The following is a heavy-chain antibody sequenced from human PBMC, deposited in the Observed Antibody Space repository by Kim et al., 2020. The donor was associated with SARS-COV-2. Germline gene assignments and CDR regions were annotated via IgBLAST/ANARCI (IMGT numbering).Heavy chain of an antibody. D-gene: IGHD3-3*01. Sequence: ASVKVSCKASGYTFTSYGISWVRQAPGQGLEWMGWISAYNGNTNYAQKLQGRVTMTTDTSTSTAYMELRSLRSDDTAVYYCARQYYDFWSGYLAGVNYYYYMDVWGKGTTVTVSS. V-gene: IGHV1-18*01. CDR3: ARQYYDFWSGYLAGVNYYYYMDV. CDR1: GYTFTSYG. CDR2: ISAYNGNT. J-gene: IGHJ6*03.